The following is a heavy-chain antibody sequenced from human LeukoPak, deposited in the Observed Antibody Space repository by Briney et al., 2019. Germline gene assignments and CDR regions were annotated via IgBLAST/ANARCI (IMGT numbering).Heavy chain of an antibody. V-gene: IGHV1-2*02. CDR2: INPYSGGT. Sequence: ASVKVSCKASGYTFTRYYMQWVRQAPGQGVAGMGWINPYSGGTNYPQKLQGRGTITSDTSISTAYMELSRLRSDDPAVYYCARSSFLEWLLPSYYGMDVWGQGTTVTVSS. CDR1: GYTFTRYY. J-gene: IGHJ6*02. CDR3: ARSSFLEWLLPSYYGMDV. D-gene: IGHD3-3*01.